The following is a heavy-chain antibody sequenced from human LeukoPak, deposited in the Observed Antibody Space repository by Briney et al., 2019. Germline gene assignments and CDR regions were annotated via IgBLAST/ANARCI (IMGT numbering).Heavy chain of an antibody. V-gene: IGHV3-74*01. CDR3: ASPFYYGSGGHPFDY. CDR2: INSDGSST. J-gene: IGHJ4*02. Sequence: GGSLRLSCAASGFTFSSYWMHWVRQTPGKGLVWVSRINSDGSSTRYADSVRGRFTISRDNTKNTLYLQMNSLRAEDTAVYYCASPFYYGSGGHPFDYWGQGTLVTVSS. D-gene: IGHD3-22*01. CDR1: GFTFSSYW.